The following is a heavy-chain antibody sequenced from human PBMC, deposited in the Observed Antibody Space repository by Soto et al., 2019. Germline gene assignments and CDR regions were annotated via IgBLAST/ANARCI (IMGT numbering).Heavy chain of an antibody. J-gene: IGHJ6*02. CDR1: GFTFSSYW. D-gene: IGHD3-22*01. CDR2: IKQDGSEK. Sequence: EVQLVESGGGLVQPGGSLRLSCAASGFTFSSYWMSWVRQAPGKGLEWVANIKQDGSEKYYVDSVKGRFTISRDNAKNSLYVQMNIVGAEVTAVYYCARFYYDSSGYLPSPYYYYYGMDVWGQGTTVTVSS. CDR3: ARFYYDSSGYLPSPYYYYYGMDV. V-gene: IGHV3-7*04.